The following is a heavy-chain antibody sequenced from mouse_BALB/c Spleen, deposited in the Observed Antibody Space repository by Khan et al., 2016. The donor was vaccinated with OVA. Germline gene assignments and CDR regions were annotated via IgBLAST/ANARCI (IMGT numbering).Heavy chain of an antibody. V-gene: IGHV3-8*02. J-gene: IGHJ4*01. CDR2: ITYSGST. CDR3: ARGTRN. Sequence: EVQLQESGPSLVKPSPTLSLTCSVSGDSITSGYWNWIRKFPGNKLEYMGYITYSGSTYYNPSLKSRISITRDTSKNQYYVQLNSVTTVDTARYDYARGTRNWGQGTSVTVSS. D-gene: IGHD2-14*01. CDR1: GDSITSGY.